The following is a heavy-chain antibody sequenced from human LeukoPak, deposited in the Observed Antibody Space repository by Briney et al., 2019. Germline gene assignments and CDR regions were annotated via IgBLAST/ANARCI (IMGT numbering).Heavy chain of an antibody. D-gene: IGHD7-27*01. Sequence: PGGSLRLSCAASGFTFSSYGMHWVRQAPGKGLEWVAVIPYDGSNKYYADSVKGRFTISRDNSKNTLYLQMNSLRAEDTAVYYCAKDYSSGDPVDYWGQGTLVTVSS. CDR3: AKDYSSGDPVDY. J-gene: IGHJ4*02. CDR2: IPYDGSNK. CDR1: GFTFSSYG. V-gene: IGHV3-30*02.